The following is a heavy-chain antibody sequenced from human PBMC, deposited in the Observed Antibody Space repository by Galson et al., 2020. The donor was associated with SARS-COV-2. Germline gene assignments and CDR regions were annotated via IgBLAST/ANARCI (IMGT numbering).Heavy chain of an antibody. D-gene: IGHD3-10*01. CDR1: GFTFSSYA. CDR3: ARAKYYYGSGSYPWFDP. V-gene: IGHV3-30*04. J-gene: IGHJ5*02. CDR2: ISYDGSNK. Sequence: GGSLRLSCAASGFTFSSYAMHWVRQAPGKGLEWVAVISYDGSNKYYADSVKGRFTISRDNSKNTLYLQMNSLRAEDTAVYYCARAKYYYGSGSYPWFDPWGQGTLVTVSS.